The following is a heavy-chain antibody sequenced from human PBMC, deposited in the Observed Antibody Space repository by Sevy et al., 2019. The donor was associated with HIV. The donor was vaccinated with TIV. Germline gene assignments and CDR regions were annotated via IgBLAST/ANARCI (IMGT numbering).Heavy chain of an antibody. V-gene: IGHV3-33*01. CDR1: GFTFNFHG. J-gene: IGHJ4*02. Sequence: GGSLRLSCAASGFTFNFHGMHWVRQAPGKGLEWVAFIWHDGSNKYMADSVKGRFTISRDNAKNSLYLQMNSLRAEDTAVYYCARSRGGSYFTYYFDYWGQGTLVTVSS. CDR2: IWHDGSNK. CDR3: ARSRGGSYFTYYFDY. D-gene: IGHD1-26*01.